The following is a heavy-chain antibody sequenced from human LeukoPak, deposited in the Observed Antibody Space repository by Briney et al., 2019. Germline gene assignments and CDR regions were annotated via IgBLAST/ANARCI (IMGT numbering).Heavy chain of an antibody. CDR3: VKPYYFSSGSLN. D-gene: IGHD3-10*01. J-gene: IGHJ4*02. CDR2: INQDGSEK. Sequence: GESLRLSCGASGFNFSTYWMSWIRQAPGKGLEWVATINQDGSEKYYVDSVKGRFTISRDNAKNSLSLQVNSPRADDTAIYYCVKPYYFSSGSLNWGQGTLVTVSS. CDR1: GFNFSTYW. V-gene: IGHV3-7*01.